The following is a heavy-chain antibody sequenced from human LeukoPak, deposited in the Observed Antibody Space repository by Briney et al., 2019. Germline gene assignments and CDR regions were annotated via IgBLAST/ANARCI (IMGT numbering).Heavy chain of an antibody. V-gene: IGHV3-23*01. CDR3: AKQLGYCSDGSCYFPY. CDR2: ISNNGGYT. CDR1: GFTFSSSA. D-gene: IGHD2-15*01. Sequence: GGSLRLSCAASGFTFSSSAMSWVRQAPGKGLEWVSAISNNGGYTYYADSVQGRFTISRDNSKSTLGLQMNSLRAEDTAVYYCAKQLGYCSDGSCYFPYWGQGTLVTVSS. J-gene: IGHJ4*02.